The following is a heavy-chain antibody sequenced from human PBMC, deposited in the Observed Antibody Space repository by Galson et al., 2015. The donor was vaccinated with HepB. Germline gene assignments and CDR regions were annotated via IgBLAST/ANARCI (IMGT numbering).Heavy chain of an antibody. V-gene: IGHV3-66*02. J-gene: IGHJ6*02. Sequence: SLRLSCAASGFTVSSNYMSWVRQAPGKGLEWVSVIYSGGSTYYADSVKGRFTISRDNSKNTLYLQMNSLRAEDTAVYYCARDGDTVTTSSSDYYYGMDVWGQGTTVTVSS. CDR3: ARDGDTVTTSSSDYYYGMDV. CDR1: GFTVSSNY. D-gene: IGHD4-11*01. CDR2: IYSGGST.